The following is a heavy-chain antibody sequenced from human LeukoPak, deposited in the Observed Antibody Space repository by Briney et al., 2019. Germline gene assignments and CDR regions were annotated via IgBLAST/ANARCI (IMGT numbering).Heavy chain of an antibody. Sequence: PSETLSLTCVVSGDSVSNFHWNWLRQVPGKGLEWMACLSYTGKADYNPSLASRVTISLDTSKNQGFSLKLKSVTAADTAVYYCSEGYFEPFDHWGQGILVTVSS. CDR1: GDSVSNFH. CDR2: LSYTGKA. J-gene: IGHJ4*02. CDR3: SEGYFEPFDH. D-gene: IGHD2/OR15-2a*01. V-gene: IGHV4-59*02.